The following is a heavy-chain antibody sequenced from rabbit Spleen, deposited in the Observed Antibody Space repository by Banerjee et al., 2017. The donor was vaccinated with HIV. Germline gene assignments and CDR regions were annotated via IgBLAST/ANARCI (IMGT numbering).Heavy chain of an antibody. CDR2: IYTTSGTS. Sequence: QQQLEESGGGLVKPGGTLTLTCKASGIDFSTYYYMCWVRQAPGKGLELIACIYTTSGTSWYASWVNGRFTISRSTSLSTVDLKMTSLTAADTDTYFCARGATSNDYYFNLWGQGTLVTVS. D-gene: IGHD1-1*01. V-gene: IGHV1S43*01. J-gene: IGHJ4*01. CDR3: ARGATSNDYYFNL. CDR1: GIDFSTYYY.